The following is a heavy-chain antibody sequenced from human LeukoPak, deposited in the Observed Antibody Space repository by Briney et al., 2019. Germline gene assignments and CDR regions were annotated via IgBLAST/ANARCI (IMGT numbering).Heavy chain of an antibody. V-gene: IGHV3-30*18. D-gene: IGHD4/OR15-4a*01. J-gene: IGHJ4*02. CDR2: ISYDGSNK. CDR1: GFTFSSYG. CDR3: AKLRS. Sequence: GGSLRLSCAASGFTFSSYGMHWVRQAPGKGLEWVAVISYDGSNKYYADSVKGRFTISRDNSKNTLYLQMNSLRAEDAAVYCCAKLRSWGQGTLVTVSS.